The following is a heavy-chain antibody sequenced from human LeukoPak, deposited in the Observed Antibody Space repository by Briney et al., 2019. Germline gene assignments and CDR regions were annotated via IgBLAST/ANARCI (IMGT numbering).Heavy chain of an antibody. D-gene: IGHD2-2*01. CDR2: ISAYNGNT. CDR1: GYTFTSYG. J-gene: IGHJ5*02. CDR3: ARGYCSSTSCLILNWFDP. Sequence: GASVKVSCKASGYTFTSYGISWVRQAPGQGLEWMGWISAYNGNTNYAQKLQGRVTMTTDTSTSTAYMELRSLRSDDTAVYYCARGYCSSTSCLILNWFDPWGQGTLVTVSS. V-gene: IGHV1-18*01.